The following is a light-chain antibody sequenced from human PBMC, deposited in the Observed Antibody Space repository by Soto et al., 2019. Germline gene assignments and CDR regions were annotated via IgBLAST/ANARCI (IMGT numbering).Light chain of an antibody. CDR3: QQRSNWLLT. CDR1: QSVSNN. CDR2: GAS. Sequence: EIVMTQSPATLSVSPGERATLSCRASQSVSNNLAWYQQKPGQAPRLLIYGASTRATGIPARFSGSGSGTDFTLTISSLEPEDFAVYYCQQRSNWLLTFGGGTKVEIK. V-gene: IGKV3-15*01. J-gene: IGKJ4*01.